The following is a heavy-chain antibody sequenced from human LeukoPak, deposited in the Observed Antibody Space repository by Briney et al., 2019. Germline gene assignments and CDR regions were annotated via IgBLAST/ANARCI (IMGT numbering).Heavy chain of an antibody. J-gene: IGHJ5*02. CDR2: INTSGST. CDR1: GDSISSYY. D-gene: IGHD6-25*01. V-gene: IGHV4-4*07. CDR3: AREGGDPRWLDH. Sequence: SETLSLTCTVSGDSISSYYWTWLRQSAGKGLEWIGRINTSGSTNYNPSLRSRVTMSVKKYKNQFSLNLPSVTAADTAVYSCAREGGDPRWLDHWGQGTLVTVSS.